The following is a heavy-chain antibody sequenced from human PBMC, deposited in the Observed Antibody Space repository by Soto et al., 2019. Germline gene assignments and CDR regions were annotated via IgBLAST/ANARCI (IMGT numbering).Heavy chain of an antibody. V-gene: IGHV3-33*01. CDR1: GFTFSRNG. Sequence: QVQLVESGGGVVQPGASLRLSCAASGFTFSRNGMHWVRQAPGKGLEWVAYIWYDGSDNNHADSVRGRFTISRDNSKNTLFLQMTSLRVEDTAVYYCARWTGSDRGACDFWGQGTLVTVSS. CDR3: ARWTGSDRGACDF. J-gene: IGHJ4*02. CDR2: IWYDGSDN. D-gene: IGHD1-1*01.